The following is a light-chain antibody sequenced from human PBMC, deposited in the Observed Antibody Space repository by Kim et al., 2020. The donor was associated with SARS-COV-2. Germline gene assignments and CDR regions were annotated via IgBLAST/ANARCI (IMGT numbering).Light chain of an antibody. CDR2: VNSDGSH. J-gene: IGLJ3*02. CDR3: QTWGNGIWV. V-gene: IGLV4-69*01. Sequence: ASVKLTCTLSSGHSSYAITWHQQQPEKGPRYLMKVNSDGSHNRGDGIPDRFSGSSSGAERYLTISSLQSEDEADYYCQTWGNGIWVFGGGTKVTVL. CDR1: SGHSSYA.